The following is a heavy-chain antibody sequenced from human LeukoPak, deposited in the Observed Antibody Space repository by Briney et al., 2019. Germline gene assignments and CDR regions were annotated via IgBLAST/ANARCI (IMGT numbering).Heavy chain of an antibody. D-gene: IGHD3-10*01. CDR1: GGTFSSYA. V-gene: IGHV1-69*04. J-gene: IGHJ5*02. CDR3: ARDGSGSYKPNWFDP. CDR2: IIPILGIA. Sequence: ASVKVSCKASGGTFSSYAISWVRQAPGQGLEWMGRIIPILGIANYAQKFQGRVTITADKPTSTAYMELSSLRSEDTAVYYCARDGSGSYKPNWFDPWGQGTLVTVSS.